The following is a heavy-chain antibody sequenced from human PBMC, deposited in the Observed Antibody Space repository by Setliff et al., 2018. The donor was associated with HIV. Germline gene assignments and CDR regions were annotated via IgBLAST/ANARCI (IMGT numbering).Heavy chain of an antibody. CDR2: MNPNSGNT. D-gene: IGHD3-10*01. J-gene: IGHJ4*02. V-gene: IGHV1-8*01. CDR1: GYTFTHFD. Sequence: GASVKVSCKASGYTFTHFDLTWVRQATGQGLEWMGWMNPNSGNTGYAQRFQGRVTMTRDISIATAYMELSSLTSEDTAVYSCARGGDDSGPGTWTFDYWGQGGLVTVSS. CDR3: ARGGDDSGPGTWTFDY.